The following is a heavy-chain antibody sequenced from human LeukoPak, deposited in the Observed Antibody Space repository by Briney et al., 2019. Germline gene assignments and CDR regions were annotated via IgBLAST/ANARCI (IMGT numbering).Heavy chain of an antibody. Sequence: GGSLRLSCVASGFTFSNYNMNWVRQVPGKGLEWVSLISASSSNIYYAVSVKGRFTISRDNAKNSLYLQMNSLRADDTAIYYCARDGEAAGTEIDYWGQGTLVTVSS. CDR1: GFTFSNYN. CDR2: ISASSSNI. J-gene: IGHJ4*02. CDR3: ARDGEAAGTEIDY. V-gene: IGHV3-21*01. D-gene: IGHD1/OR15-1a*01.